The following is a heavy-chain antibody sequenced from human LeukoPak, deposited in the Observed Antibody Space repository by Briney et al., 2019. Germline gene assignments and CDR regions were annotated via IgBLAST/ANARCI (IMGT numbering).Heavy chain of an antibody. J-gene: IGHJ6*04. CDR1: GFIFSNYW. CDR2: INVDGSRK. CDR3: AELGITMIGGV. D-gene: IGHD3-10*02. V-gene: IGHV3-74*01. Sequence: PGGSLRLSCAASGFIFSNYWMHWVRQVPGKGLLWVSRINVDGSRKIYADSVKGRFAISRDNAKNTVSLQMNSLRAEDTAVYYCAELGITMIGGVWGKGTTVTISS.